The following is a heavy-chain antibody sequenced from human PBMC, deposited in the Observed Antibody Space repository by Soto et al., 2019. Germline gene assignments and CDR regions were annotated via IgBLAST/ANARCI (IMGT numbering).Heavy chain of an antibody. CDR2: ISAYNANA. J-gene: IGHJ4*02. D-gene: IGHD2-15*01. V-gene: IGHV1-18*01. CDR1: GYTFRIFG. CDR3: ARENSFLDY. Sequence: QIQLLQSGAEVKKPGASVKVTCKASGYTFRIFGISWVRQAPGQGLEWMGWISAYNANANYAQKFQGRLTMTAVTYTSTAYLELRSLRSDETAVHYCARENSFLDYWGQGTLVTVSS.